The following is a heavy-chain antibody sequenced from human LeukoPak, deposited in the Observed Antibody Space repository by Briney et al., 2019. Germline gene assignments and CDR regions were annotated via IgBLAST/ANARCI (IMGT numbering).Heavy chain of an antibody. CDR2: INPNSGGT. CDR1: GYTFTGYY. Sequence: ASVKVSCKASGYTFTGYYMHWVRQAPGQGLEWMGWINPNSGGTNYAQKFQGRVTMTRDTSISTAYMELSRLRSDDTAVYYCARAPDADKYYYDSSGYYADYCFDYWGQGTLVTVSS. CDR3: ARAPDADKYYYDSSGYYADYCFDY. D-gene: IGHD3-22*01. V-gene: IGHV1-2*02. J-gene: IGHJ4*02.